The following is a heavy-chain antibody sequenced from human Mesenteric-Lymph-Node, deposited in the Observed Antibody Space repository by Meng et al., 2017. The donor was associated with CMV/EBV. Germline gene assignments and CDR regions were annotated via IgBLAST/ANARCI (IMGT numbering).Heavy chain of an antibody. CDR2: TYYSGST. CDR1: GGSISSGGYY. J-gene: IGHJ5*02. D-gene: IGHD2-2*01. V-gene: IGHV4-31*03. CDR3: ARELCSSTSCYGFDP. Sequence: SETLSLTCTVSGGSISSGGYYWSWIRQHPGKGLEWIGYTYYSGSTYYNPSLKSRVTISVDTSKNQFSLKLSSVTAADTAVYYCARELCSSTSCYGFDPWGQGTLVTVSS.